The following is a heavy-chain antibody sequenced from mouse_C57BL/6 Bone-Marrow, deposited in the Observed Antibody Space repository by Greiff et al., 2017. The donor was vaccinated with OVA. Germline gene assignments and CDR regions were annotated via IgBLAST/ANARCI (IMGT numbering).Heavy chain of an antibody. D-gene: IGHD2-5*01. CDR1: GYSITSDY. CDR2: ISYSGST. V-gene: IGHV3-8*01. J-gene: IGHJ2*01. CDR3: ARYRSYYSNYGWFDY. Sequence: EVKLLESGPGLAKPSQTLSLTCSVTGYSITSDYWNWIRKFPGNKLEYMGYISYSGSTYYNPSLKSRISITRDTSKNQYYLQLNSVTTEDTATYYCARYRSYYSNYGWFDYWGQGTTLTVSS.